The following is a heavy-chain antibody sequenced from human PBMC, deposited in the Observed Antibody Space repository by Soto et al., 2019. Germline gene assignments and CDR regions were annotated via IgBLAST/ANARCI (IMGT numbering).Heavy chain of an antibody. Sequence: ASVKVSCKASGYTFTGYYMHWVRQAPGQGLEWMGWINPNSGGTNYAQKCQGWVTITRDTSISTAYMELSRLRSDDTAVYYCARVGGDYDYYYYGMDVWGQGTTVTVYS. CDR3: ARVGGDYDYYYYGMDV. CDR1: GYTFTGYY. D-gene: IGHD4-17*01. CDR2: INPNSGGT. J-gene: IGHJ6*02. V-gene: IGHV1-2*04.